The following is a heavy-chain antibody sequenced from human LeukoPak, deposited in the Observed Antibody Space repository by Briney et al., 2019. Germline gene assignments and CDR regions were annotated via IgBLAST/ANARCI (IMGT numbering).Heavy chain of an antibody. Sequence: GGSLRLSCVASGFTFSSYGMSWVHQAPGKGLEWVSSTSGSGDDTYYADSVKGRFTLSRDNSKNTLYLQMNSLRADDTAVYYCAKKRSSGGATQFDYWGQGTLVTVSS. V-gene: IGHV3-23*01. CDR3: AKKRSSGGATQFDY. CDR2: TSGSGDDT. J-gene: IGHJ4*02. D-gene: IGHD2-15*01. CDR1: GFTFSSYG.